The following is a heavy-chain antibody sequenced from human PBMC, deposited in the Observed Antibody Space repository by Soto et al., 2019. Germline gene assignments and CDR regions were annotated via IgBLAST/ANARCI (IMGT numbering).Heavy chain of an antibody. D-gene: IGHD3-22*01. CDR2: IIPIFGTA. CDR3: ARTPPHIVVVAYFDY. CDR1: GGTFSSYA. J-gene: IGHJ4*02. Sequence: GASVKVSCKASGGTFSSYAISWVRQAPGQGLEWMGGIIPIFGTANYAQKFQGRVTITADESTSTAYMELSSLRSEDTAVYYCARTPPHIVVVAYFDYWGQGTLVTVSS. V-gene: IGHV1-69*13.